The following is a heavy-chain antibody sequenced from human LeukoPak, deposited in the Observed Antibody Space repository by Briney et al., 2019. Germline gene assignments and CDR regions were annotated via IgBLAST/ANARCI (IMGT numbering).Heavy chain of an antibody. CDR1: GFTFSDSH. J-gene: IGHJ4*02. Sequence: GGSLRLSCAVSGFTFSDSHMTWLRQAPGKGLEWVSYISNSGSSISYADSVKGRFTTSRDNAKSSLYLQMNSLRAEDTAVYYCGRGHWGLDYWGQGALVTVSS. CDR2: ISNSGSSI. V-gene: IGHV3-11*04. D-gene: IGHD7-27*01. CDR3: GRGHWGLDY.